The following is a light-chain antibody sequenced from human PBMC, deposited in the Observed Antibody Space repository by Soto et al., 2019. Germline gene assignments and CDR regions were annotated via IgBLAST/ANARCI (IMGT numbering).Light chain of an antibody. CDR3: LQYGSSVYT. V-gene: IGKV3-20*01. CDR2: AAS. Sequence: EIVLTQSPGTLSLSPGERATLSCRASQSVSSSYLAWYQQKPGQTPRLLIYAASTRATVIPDRFSGSGSETDFTLTISRREPEDFAVYYCLQYGSSVYTFGQGTQLEIK. J-gene: IGKJ2*01. CDR1: QSVSSSY.